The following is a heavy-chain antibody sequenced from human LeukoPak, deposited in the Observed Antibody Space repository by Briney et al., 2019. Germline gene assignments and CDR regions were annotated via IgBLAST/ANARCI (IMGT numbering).Heavy chain of an antibody. D-gene: IGHD2-21*01. V-gene: IGHV3-23*01. J-gene: IGHJ4*02. CDR3: AKNRALHEIDY. Sequence: SGGSLRLSCAASGFAFSTYAMSWVRQAPGRGLEWVSGISGSGGSTYYADSVKGRFTISRDNSKHTLYLQMNSLIAGYTAIYYCAKNRALHEIDYWGQGTLVTVSS. CDR1: GFAFSTYA. CDR2: ISGSGGST.